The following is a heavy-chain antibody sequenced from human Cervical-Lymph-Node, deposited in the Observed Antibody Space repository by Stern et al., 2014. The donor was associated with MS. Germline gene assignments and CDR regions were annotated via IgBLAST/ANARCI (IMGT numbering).Heavy chain of an antibody. CDR2: INPSGGSI. J-gene: IGHJ6*02. Sequence: VQLVESGPEVKKPGASVNISCKASGYTFTRYYMHWVRQAPGQGLEWMGIINPSGGSIRYAQKLQGRVTMTRDTSTSTVYMELSSLRSEDTAVYYCARDPPPHRADGMDVWGQGTTVTVSS. V-gene: IGHV1-46*01. CDR1: GYTFTRYY. CDR3: ARDPPPHRADGMDV.